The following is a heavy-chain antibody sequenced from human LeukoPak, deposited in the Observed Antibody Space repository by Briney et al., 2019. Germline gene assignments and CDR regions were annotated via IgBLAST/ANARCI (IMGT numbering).Heavy chain of an antibody. CDR3: ATSSHRVYIVLMVYAPLGAFDI. V-gene: IGHV1-2*02. J-gene: IGHJ3*02. CDR2: INPNSGGT. Sequence: GASVKVSCKASGYTFTGYYMHWVRQAPGQGLEWMGWINPNSGGTNYAQKFQGRVTMTRDTSISTAYMELSSLRSEDTAVYYCATSSHRVYIVLMVYAPLGAFDIWGQGTMVTVSS. CDR1: GYTFTGYY. D-gene: IGHD2-8*01.